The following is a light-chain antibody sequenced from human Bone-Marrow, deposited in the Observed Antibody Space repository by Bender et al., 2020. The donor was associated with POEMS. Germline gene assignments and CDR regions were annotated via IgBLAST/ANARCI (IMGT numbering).Light chain of an antibody. CDR3: TSYTNSSTYVM. CDR2: DVT. J-gene: IGLJ2*01. CDR1: SSDVGAHNY. Sequence: QSALTQPASVSGPPGLSITISCTGTSSDVGAHNYVSWYQQHPGKAPKLLIYDVTYRPSGVSTRFSGSKSANTASLTISGLQTEDEAHYYCTSYTNSSTYVMIGGGTKLTVL. V-gene: IGLV2-14*03.